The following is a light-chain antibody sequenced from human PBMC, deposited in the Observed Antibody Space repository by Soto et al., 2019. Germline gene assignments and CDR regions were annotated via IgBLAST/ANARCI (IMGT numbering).Light chain of an antibody. J-gene: IGKJ2*03. Sequence: DIQMTQSPSSLSAFVGDRVTITCQASQDVSNRLHWYQQIPGKAPKLLIYEASYLETGAPSRFTGSGSGTDFSLTISSLQPEDIATYYCQQYDSLPPTYSFGQGTKLEI. CDR2: EAS. CDR3: QQYDSLPPTYS. V-gene: IGKV1-33*01. CDR1: QDVSNR.